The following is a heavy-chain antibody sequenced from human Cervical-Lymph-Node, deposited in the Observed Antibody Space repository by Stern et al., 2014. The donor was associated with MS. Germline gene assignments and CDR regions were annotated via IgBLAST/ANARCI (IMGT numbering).Heavy chain of an antibody. J-gene: IGHJ6*02. Sequence: VQLVESGAEVKKPGASVKVSCKASGYTFTAYYLHWVRQAPGQGLAWIGWVKPNRGGTSYAPKFHGRVSMTRDTSTSSAFMELSTLTSDDTAFYYCARGPNDHCGCHYNSNGMDVWGQGTTVTVSS. CDR3: ARGPNDHCGCHYNSNGMDV. CDR1: GYTFTAYY. D-gene: IGHD2-21*01. CDR2: VKPNRGGT. V-gene: IGHV1-2*02.